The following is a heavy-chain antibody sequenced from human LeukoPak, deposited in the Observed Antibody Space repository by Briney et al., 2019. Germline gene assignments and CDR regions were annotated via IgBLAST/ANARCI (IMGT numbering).Heavy chain of an antibody. Sequence: ASVKVSCKASGYTLTSYYMHWVRQAPGQGLEWMGIINPSGGSTSHAQKFQGRVTMTRDTSTSTVYMELSSLRSEDTAVYYCARAADSGYYFDYWGQGTLVTVSS. CDR2: INPSGGST. J-gene: IGHJ4*02. D-gene: IGHD3-22*01. CDR1: GYTLTSYY. CDR3: ARAADSGYYFDY. V-gene: IGHV1-46*01.